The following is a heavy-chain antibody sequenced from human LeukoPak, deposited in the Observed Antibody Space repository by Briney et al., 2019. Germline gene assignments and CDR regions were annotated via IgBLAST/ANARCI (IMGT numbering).Heavy chain of an antibody. V-gene: IGHV4-39*01. CDR1: GGSISSSSYY. CDR2: IYYSGST. CDR3: ARHPPDYDYVWGSYQPLNHNYFGY. Sequence: SETLSLTCAVSGGSISSSSYYWGWIRQPPGKGLEWIGSIYYSGSTYYNPSLKSRVTISVDTSKNQFSLKLSSVTAADTAVYYCARHPPDYDYVWGSYQPLNHNYFGYWGQGTLVTVSS. J-gene: IGHJ4*02. D-gene: IGHD3-16*02.